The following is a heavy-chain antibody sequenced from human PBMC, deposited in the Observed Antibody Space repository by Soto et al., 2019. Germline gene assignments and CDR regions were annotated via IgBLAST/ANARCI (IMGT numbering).Heavy chain of an antibody. V-gene: IGHV3-33*01. Sequence: QVQLVESGGGVVQPGRSLRLSCAASGFSVNTHVIHWIRQAPGKGLEWVAVLWYDGSREYYADSVKGRFTISRDNSKNMMYLQMDNLRVEDTAVYYCARVPRFDTWYFDYWARGPWPPSPQ. D-gene: IGHD2-2*02. J-gene: IGHJ4*02. CDR1: GFSVNTHV. CDR2: LWYDGSRE. CDR3: ARVPRFDTWYFDY.